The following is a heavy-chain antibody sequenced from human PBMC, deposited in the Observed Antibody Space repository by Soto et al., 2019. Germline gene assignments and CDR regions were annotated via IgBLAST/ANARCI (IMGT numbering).Heavy chain of an antibody. CDR1: GGSISSSSYY. CDR2: IYYSGST. D-gene: IGHD4-4*01. CDR3: ARLMHDYSNRYFDY. J-gene: IGHJ4*02. V-gene: IGHV4-39*01. Sequence: SETLSLTCTVSGGSISSSSYYWGWIRRPPGKGLEWIGSIYYSGSTYYNPSLKSRVTISVDTSKNQFSLKLSSVTAADTAVYYCARLMHDYSNRYFDYWGQGTLVTVSS.